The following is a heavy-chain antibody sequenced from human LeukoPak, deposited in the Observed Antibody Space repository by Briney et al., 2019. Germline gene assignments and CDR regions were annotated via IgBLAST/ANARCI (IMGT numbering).Heavy chain of an antibody. J-gene: IGHJ6*03. CDR2: IYTSGST. CDR3: ARLWFGEVPPLYYYYMDV. V-gene: IGHV4-61*02. Sequence: SETLSLTCTVSGGSISSGSYYRSWIRQPAGKGLEWIGRIYTSGSTNYNPSLKSRVTISVDTSKNQFSLKLSSVTAADTAVYYCARLWFGEVPPLYYYYMDVWGKGTTVTVSS. CDR1: GGSISSGSYY. D-gene: IGHD3-10*01.